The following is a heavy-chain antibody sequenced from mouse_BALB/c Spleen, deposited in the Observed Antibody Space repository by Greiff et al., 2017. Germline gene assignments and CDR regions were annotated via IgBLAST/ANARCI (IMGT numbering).Heavy chain of an antibody. Sequence: EVKLMESGGGLVQPGGSRKLSCAASGFTFSSFGMHWVRQAPEKGLEWVAYISSGSSTIYYADTVKGRFTISRDNPKNTLFLQMTSLRSEDTAMYYCARTYGSSYEFDYWGQGTTLTVSS. V-gene: IGHV5-17*02. CDR2: ISSGSSTI. D-gene: IGHD1-1*01. CDR1: GFTFSSFG. J-gene: IGHJ2*01. CDR3: ARTYGSSYEFDY.